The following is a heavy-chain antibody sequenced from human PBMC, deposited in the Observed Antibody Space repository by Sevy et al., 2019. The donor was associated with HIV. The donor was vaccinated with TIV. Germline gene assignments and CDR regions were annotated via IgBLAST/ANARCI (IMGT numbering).Heavy chain of an antibody. CDR1: GFTFSSYW. J-gene: IGHJ4*02. D-gene: IGHD3-22*01. CDR2: IKQDGSEK. CDR3: ARRSASPAFSFDYYDSSGYPYYFDY. Sequence: GGSLRLSCAASGFTFSSYWMSWVRQAPGKGLEWVANIKQDGSEKYYVDSVKGRFTISRDNAKNSLYLQMNSLGAEDTAVYYCARRSASPAFSFDYYDSSGYPYYFDYWGQGTLVTVSS. V-gene: IGHV3-7*01.